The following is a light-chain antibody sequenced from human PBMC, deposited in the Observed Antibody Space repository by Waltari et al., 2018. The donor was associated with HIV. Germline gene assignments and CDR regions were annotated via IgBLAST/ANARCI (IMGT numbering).Light chain of an antibody. J-gene: IGKJ1*01. CDR2: WAS. CDR1: QTVLSDSTHKNY. Sequence: DIILTQSPDTLAVSLGDRATIHCRSSQTVLSDSTHKNYLSWYQQKPGHPPKLILYWASARESGVPARFSGSGSATDFTLTITDFQAEDAAIYFCQQYYNTPWTFGQGTRADIK. CDR3: QQYYNTPWT. V-gene: IGKV4-1*01.